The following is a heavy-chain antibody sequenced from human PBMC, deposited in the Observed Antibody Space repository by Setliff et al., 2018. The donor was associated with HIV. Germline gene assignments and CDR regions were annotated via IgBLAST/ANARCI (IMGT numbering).Heavy chain of an antibody. Sequence: GASVKVSCKASGYTFTGYYMHWVRQAPGQGLEWMGGIIPISGTVNYAQKFQGRVTITTDESTTTAYMELSSLRSEDTALYYCARDFGGYCSSMSCPGLFDPWGQGTRGTVSS. D-gene: IGHD2-2*01. CDR3: ARDFGGYCSSMSCPGLFDP. CDR2: IIPISGTV. J-gene: IGHJ5*02. CDR1: GYTFTGYY. V-gene: IGHV1-69*05.